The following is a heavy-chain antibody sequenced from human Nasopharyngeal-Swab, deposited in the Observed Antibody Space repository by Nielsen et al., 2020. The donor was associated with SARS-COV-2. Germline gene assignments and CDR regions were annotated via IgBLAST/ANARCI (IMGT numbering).Heavy chain of an antibody. CDR3: ARDENYYDSSGYYLVRAAFDI. CDR2: INAGNGNT. D-gene: IGHD3-22*01. Sequence: WVRQAPGQRLEWMGWINAGNGNTKYSQKFQGRVTITRDKSTSTAYMELSSLRSEDTAVYYCARDENYYDSSGYYLVRAAFDIWGQGTMVTVSS. V-gene: IGHV1-3*01. J-gene: IGHJ3*02.